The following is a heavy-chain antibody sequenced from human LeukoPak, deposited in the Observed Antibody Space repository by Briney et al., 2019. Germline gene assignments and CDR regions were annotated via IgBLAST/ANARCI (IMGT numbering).Heavy chain of an antibody. CDR2: IEEDGSEI. CDR1: GFNFREYW. D-gene: IGHD6-19*01. CDR3: VRAGWELDY. J-gene: IGHJ4*02. V-gene: IGHV3-7*01. Sequence: PGGSLRLSCAASGFNFREYWMSWVRQAPGKGLQWVAHIEEDGSEIYYLDSVKGRFTIARDDAKNSLYLHMNSLRAEDTALYYCVRAGWELDYWGQGTPVTVSS.